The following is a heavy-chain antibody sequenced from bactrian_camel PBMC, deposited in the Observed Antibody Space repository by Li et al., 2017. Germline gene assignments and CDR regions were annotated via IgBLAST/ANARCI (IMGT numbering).Heavy chain of an antibody. V-gene: IGHV3S53*01. CDR1: GATHMSSFC. J-gene: IGHJ4*01. CDR2: IAQDGRA. CDR3: ASQPTSIGRLAPWSLSPDTYIY. Sequence: HVQLVESGGGSVQAGTGGSLRLSCVASGATHMSSFCMAWFRQIPGNEREGVASIAQDGRATYADSLEGRFTISKDNAKNTVYLQMVSLKPEDTAMYYCASQPTSIGRLAPWSLSPDTYIYWGQGTQVTVS. D-gene: IGHD6*01.